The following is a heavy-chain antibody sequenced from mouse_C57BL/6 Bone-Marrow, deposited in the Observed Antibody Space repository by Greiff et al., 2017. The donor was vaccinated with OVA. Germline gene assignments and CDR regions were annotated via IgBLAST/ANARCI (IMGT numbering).Heavy chain of an antibody. V-gene: IGHV5-17*01. J-gene: IGHJ3*01. D-gene: IGHD1-1*01. CDR3: ARDYYGSSPWVAY. CDR1: GFTFSDYG. CDR2: ISSGSSTI. Sequence: DVQLQESGGGLVKPGGSLTLSCAASGFTFSDYGMHWVRQAPEKGLEWVAYISSGSSTIYYAATVKGRFTISRGKAKNTMFLQMTSLRSEDTAMYYCARDYYGSSPWVAYWGQGTLVTVSA.